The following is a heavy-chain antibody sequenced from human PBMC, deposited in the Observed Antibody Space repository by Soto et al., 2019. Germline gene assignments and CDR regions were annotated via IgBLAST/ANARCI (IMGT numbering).Heavy chain of an antibody. D-gene: IGHD5-12*01. V-gene: IGHV3-11*05. CDR3: ARDHHRYSGYDYVDY. CDR2: ISSSSSYT. Sequence: PGGSLRLSCAASGFTFSGYYMSWIRQAPGKGLEWVSYISSSSSYTNYADSVKGRFTISRDNAKNSLYLQMNSLRAEDTAVYYCARDHHRYSGYDYVDYWGQGT. CDR1: GFTFSGYY. J-gene: IGHJ4*02.